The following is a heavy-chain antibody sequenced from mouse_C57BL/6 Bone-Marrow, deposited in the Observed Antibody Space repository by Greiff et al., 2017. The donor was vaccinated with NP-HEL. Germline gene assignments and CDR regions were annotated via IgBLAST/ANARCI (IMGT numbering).Heavy chain of an antibody. Sequence: EVKLVESGGGLVQPGGSLKLSCAASGFTFSDYYMYWVRQTPEKRLEWVAYISNGGGSTYYPDTVKGRFTISRDNAKNTLYLQMSRLKSEDTAMYYCATRYDGYPWFAYWGQGTLVTVSA. CDR3: ATRYDGYPWFAY. J-gene: IGHJ3*01. D-gene: IGHD2-3*01. CDR2: ISNGGGST. V-gene: IGHV5-12*01. CDR1: GFTFSDYY.